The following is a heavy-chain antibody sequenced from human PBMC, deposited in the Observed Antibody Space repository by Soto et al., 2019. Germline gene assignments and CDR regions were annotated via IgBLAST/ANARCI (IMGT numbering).Heavy chain of an antibody. CDR3: DRGSISAARRPSAFGY. D-gene: IGHD6-6*01. Sequence: EVQLVQSGGGVVRPGGSLRLSCSASGFTFNNFALYWVRQTPGKRLEYVSGISGDGQKTNYADSVKGRFTISRVNSNNTLYRQLNSLKTEDTAVFYCDRGSISAARRPSAFGYWGQGTLVTVSS. V-gene: IGHV3-64D*08. CDR1: GFTFNNFA. CDR2: ISGDGQKT. J-gene: IGHJ4*01.